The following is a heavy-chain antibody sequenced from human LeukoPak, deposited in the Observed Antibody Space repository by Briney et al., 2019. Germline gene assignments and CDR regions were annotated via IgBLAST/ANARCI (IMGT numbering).Heavy chain of an antibody. CDR3: ARFLITVTTMGVYNWFDP. V-gene: IGHV4-34*01. Sequence: PSETLSLTCAVYGGSFSGYYWSWIRQPPGKGLEWIGEINHSGSTNYNPSLKSRVTIPVDTSKNQFSLKLSSVTAADTAVYSCARFLITVTTMGVYNWFDPWGQGTLVTVSS. CDR2: INHSGST. D-gene: IGHD4-17*01. J-gene: IGHJ5*02. CDR1: GGSFSGYY.